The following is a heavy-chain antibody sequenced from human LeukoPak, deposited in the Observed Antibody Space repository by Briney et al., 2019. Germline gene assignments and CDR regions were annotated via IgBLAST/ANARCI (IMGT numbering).Heavy chain of an antibody. CDR1: GGSISSYY. CDR3: ARDRGSCSGGSCYSDYYYGMDV. V-gene: IGHV4-59*01. J-gene: IGHJ6*02. CDR2: IYYSGST. Sequence: PSETLSLTCTVSGGSISSYYWSWIRQPPGKGLEWIGYIYYSGSTNYNPSLKSRVTISVDTSKNQFSLKPSSVTAADTAVYYCARDRGSCSGGSCYSDYYYGMDVWGQGTTVTVSS. D-gene: IGHD2-15*01.